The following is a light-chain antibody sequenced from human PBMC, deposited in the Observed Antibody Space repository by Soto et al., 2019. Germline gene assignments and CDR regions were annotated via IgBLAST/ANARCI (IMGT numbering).Light chain of an antibody. V-gene: IGKV3-20*01. CDR2: GAS. CDR3: QQYGSSPRS. J-gene: IGKJ1*01. Sequence: EIVLTQSAGTLSLSPGERATLSCRASQSVSGTYLAWYQHKLGQAPRLLIYGASSKASGIPDRFSGSGSGTDFTLTINRLEPEDFAVYYCQQYGSSPRSFGQGTKVEVK. CDR1: QSVSGTY.